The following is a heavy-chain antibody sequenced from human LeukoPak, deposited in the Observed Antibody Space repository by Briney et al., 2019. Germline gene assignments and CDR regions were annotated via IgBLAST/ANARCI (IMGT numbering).Heavy chain of an antibody. CDR2: IYYSGST. J-gene: IGHJ5*02. CDR1: GGSISSSSYY. Sequence: SETLSLTCTVSGGSISSSSYYWGWIRQPPGKGLEWIGSIYYSGSTYYNPSLKSRVTISVDTSKNQFSLKLSSVTAADTAVYYCARDPLYCSGGSCYWYNWFDPWGQGTLVTVSS. CDR3: ARDPLYCSGGSCYWYNWFDP. D-gene: IGHD2-15*01. V-gene: IGHV4-39*07.